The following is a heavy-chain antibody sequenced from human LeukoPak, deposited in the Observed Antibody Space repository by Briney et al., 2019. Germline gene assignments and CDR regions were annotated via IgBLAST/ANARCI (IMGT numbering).Heavy chain of an antibody. CDR1: GFTFSSYG. J-gene: IGHJ5*02. CDR2: ISFDASNK. D-gene: IGHD3-10*01. V-gene: IGHV3-30*03. Sequence: GGSLRLSCAASGFTFSSYGMHWVRQAPGKGLEWVAVISFDASNKYYADSVKSRFTISRDNSKNTLYLQMNSLRAEDTALYYCARLGTGNWFDPWGQGTLVTVSS. CDR3: ARLGTGNWFDP.